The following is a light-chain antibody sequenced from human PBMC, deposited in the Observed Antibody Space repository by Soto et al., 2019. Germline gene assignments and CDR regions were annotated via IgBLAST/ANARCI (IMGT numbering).Light chain of an antibody. V-gene: IGKV3-20*01. CDR1: QSVRSSY. Sequence: EIVLTQSPGTLSLSPGERATLSCRASQSVRSSYLAWYQQKPGQAPRLLIYGASSRATGIPDRFSGSGSGTDFILTISRLEPEDFAVYYCQQYSSPLTFGQGTRLEIK. CDR2: GAS. J-gene: IGKJ5*01. CDR3: QQYSSPLT.